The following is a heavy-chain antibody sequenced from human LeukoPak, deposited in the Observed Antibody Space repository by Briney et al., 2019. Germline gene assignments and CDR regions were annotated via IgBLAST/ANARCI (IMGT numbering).Heavy chain of an antibody. D-gene: IGHD2-21*02. V-gene: IGHV1-18*01. J-gene: IGHJ6*03. CDR1: GYRFSIYG. Sequence: ASVKVSCKASGYRFSIYGIIWVRQAPGQGLEWMGWISAYNGATNYAQNLQGRVTLTTDTSTSTAYMELRSLRSDDTAVYYCARSEKAYCGGVCDNYYMDVWGKGTTVTVSS. CDR3: ARSEKAYCGGVCDNYYMDV. CDR2: ISAYNGAT.